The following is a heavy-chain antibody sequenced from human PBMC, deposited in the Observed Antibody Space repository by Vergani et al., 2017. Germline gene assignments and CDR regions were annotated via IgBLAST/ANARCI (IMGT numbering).Heavy chain of an antibody. CDR3: AVGGGFGIVATMDFDY. D-gene: IGHD5-12*01. Sequence: EVQLLESGGGLVQPGGSLRLSCAASGFTFSSYAMSWVRQAPGKGLEWVSAISGSGGSTYYADSVKGRFTISRDNSKNTLYLQMNSLRAEDTAVYYCAVGGGFGIVATMDFDYWGQGTLVTVSS. CDR1: GFTFSSYA. J-gene: IGHJ4*02. CDR2: ISGSGGST. V-gene: IGHV3-23*01.